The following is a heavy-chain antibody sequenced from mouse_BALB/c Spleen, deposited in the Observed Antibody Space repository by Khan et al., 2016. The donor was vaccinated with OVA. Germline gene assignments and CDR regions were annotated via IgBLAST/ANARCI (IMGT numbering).Heavy chain of an antibody. Sequence: EVQLQQSGTVLARPGASVKMSCKASGYSFTSYWMHWIKQRPGQGIEWIGTIYPGNSDNRYNQKFKGKAKLTAVTSASTAYMELSSLTNEDSAVYYCTRSYDSYYFDYWGQGTTLTVSS. CDR1: GYSFTSYW. J-gene: IGHJ2*01. CDR2: IYPGNSDN. CDR3: TRSYDSYYFDY. V-gene: IGHV1-5*01. D-gene: IGHD2-4*01.